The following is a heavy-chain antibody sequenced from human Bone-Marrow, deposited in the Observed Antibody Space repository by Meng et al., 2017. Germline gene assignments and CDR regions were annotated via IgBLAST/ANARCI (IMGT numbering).Heavy chain of an antibody. V-gene: IGHV1-69*05. J-gene: IGHJ4*02. CDR3: ARAAYDYYGSGSGFDY. Sequence: SVKVSCKASGGTFSSYAISWVRQAPGQGLERMGGIIPIFGTANYAQKFQGRVTITTDESTSTAYMELSSLRSEDTAVYYCARAAYDYYGSGSGFDYWGQGTLVTVSS. CDR1: GGTFSSYA. CDR2: IIPIFGTA. D-gene: IGHD3-10*01.